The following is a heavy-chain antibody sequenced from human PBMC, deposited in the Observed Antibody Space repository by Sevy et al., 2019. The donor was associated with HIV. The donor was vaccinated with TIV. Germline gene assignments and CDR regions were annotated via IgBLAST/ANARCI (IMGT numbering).Heavy chain of an antibody. CDR3: AREPIQLWLNYYYYYGMDV. CDR2: ISSSGSTI. D-gene: IGHD5-18*01. CDR1: GFTFSSYE. Sequence: GGSLRLSCAASGFTFSSYEMHWVRQAPGKGLEWVSYISSSGSTIYYADSVKGRFTISRDNAKNSLYLQMNSLRAEDTAVYYCAREPIQLWLNYYYYYGMDVWGQRTTVTVSS. J-gene: IGHJ6*02. V-gene: IGHV3-48*03.